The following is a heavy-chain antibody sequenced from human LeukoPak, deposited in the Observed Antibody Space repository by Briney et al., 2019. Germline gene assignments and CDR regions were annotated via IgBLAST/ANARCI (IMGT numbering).Heavy chain of an antibody. CDR3: ARDIWGDYYGSGSHLYYYYYMDV. CDR2: IYTSGST. CDR1: GGSFSGYY. D-gene: IGHD3-10*01. V-gene: IGHV4-4*07. J-gene: IGHJ6*03. Sequence: SETLSLTCAVYGGSFSGYYWSWIRQPAGKGLEWIGRIYTSGSTNYNPSLKSRVTISVDTSKNQFSLKLSSVTAADTAVYYCARDIWGDYYGSGSHLYYYYYMDVWGKGTTVTISS.